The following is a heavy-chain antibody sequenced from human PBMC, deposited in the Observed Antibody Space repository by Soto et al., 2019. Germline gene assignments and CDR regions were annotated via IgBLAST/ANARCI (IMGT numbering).Heavy chain of an antibody. Sequence: SVKVSCKASGGTFSNYAISWVRQAPGQGLEWMGGIIPIFATANYAQKFQGRVTITADKSTSTAYMELSSLRSEDTAVYYCAGGEKYYYDSSGYYSAFDIWGQGTMVT. CDR3: AGGEKYYYDSSGYYSAFDI. CDR1: GGTFSNYA. D-gene: IGHD3-22*01. J-gene: IGHJ3*02. CDR2: IIPIFATA. V-gene: IGHV1-69*06.